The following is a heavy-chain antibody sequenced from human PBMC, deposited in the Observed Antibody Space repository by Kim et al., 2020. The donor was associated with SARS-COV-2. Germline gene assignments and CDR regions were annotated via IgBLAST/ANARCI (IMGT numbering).Heavy chain of an antibody. J-gene: IGHJ5*01. V-gene: IGHV3-7*01. CDR2: INQYGSEK. CDR1: GFVFSNYW. Sequence: GGSLRLSCEGSGFVFSNYWMTWVRQAPGKGLEWVANINQYGSEKNFVDSVKGRFSISRDNAKNSMFLEMNSLGPEDTAVYYCAKDGWVGYTFVDLWGQGTLVTVSS. D-gene: IGHD5-12*01. CDR3: AKDGWVGYTFVDL.